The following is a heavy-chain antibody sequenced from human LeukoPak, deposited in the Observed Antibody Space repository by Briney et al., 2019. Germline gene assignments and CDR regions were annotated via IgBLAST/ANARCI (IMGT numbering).Heavy chain of an antibody. Sequence: QSGGSLRLSCVVSGSTFSGNHMNWVRQAPGKGLEWVSVIYSDGGTYYADSVKGRFTISRDSSRNTLSLQMNSLKPEDTAVYYCARDPRDGYGHFDYWGQGTLVTVSS. D-gene: IGHD5-24*01. J-gene: IGHJ4*02. V-gene: IGHV3-66*02. CDR2: IYSDGGT. CDR1: GSTFSGNH. CDR3: ARDPRDGYGHFDY.